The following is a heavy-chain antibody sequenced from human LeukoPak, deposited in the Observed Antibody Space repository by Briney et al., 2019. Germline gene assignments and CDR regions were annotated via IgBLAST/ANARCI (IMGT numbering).Heavy chain of an antibody. Sequence: GGSLRLSCAASGVTFSSYAMSWVRQAPGKGLEWVSAISVSGGSTYYADSVKGRFTISRDNSKNTLYLQMNSLRAEDTAVYYCAKDRGINWFDPWGQGTLVTVSS. CDR3: AKDRGINWFDP. V-gene: IGHV3-23*01. J-gene: IGHJ5*02. CDR1: GVTFSSYA. CDR2: ISVSGGST. D-gene: IGHD3-10*01.